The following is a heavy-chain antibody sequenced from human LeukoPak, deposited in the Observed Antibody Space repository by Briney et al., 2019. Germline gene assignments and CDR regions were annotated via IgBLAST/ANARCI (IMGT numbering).Heavy chain of an antibody. Sequence: SETLSFTCTVSGCSISSYYWSWLRQPPGKGLKWIGYIYYSRSTNYNPSLKSRVTISVDTSKNQFSLKLSSVTAADTAVYHCASNYYGSGSLDYWGQGNLVTVSS. J-gene: IGHJ4*02. V-gene: IGHV4-59*08. CDR2: IYYSRST. CDR1: GCSISSYY. CDR3: ASNYYGSGSLDY. D-gene: IGHD3-10*01.